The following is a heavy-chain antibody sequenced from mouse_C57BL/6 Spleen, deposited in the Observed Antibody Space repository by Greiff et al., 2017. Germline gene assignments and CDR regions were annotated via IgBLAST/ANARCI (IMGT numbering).Heavy chain of an antibody. D-gene: IGHD3-3*01. CDR2: INPSSGYT. V-gene: IGHV1-4*01. CDR1: GYTFTSYT. J-gene: IGHJ3*01. Sequence: QVQLQQSGAELARPGASVKMSCKASGYTFTSYTMHWVKQRPGQGLEWIGAINPSSGYTKYTQKFKDKATLTADKSYSTAYMQLGSLTSEDSAVYYCAREGAWFAFWGQGTLVTVSA. CDR3: AREGAWFAF.